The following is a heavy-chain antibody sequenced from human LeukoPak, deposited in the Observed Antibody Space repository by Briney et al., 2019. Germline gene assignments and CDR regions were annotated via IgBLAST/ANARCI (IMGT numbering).Heavy chain of an antibody. D-gene: IGHD3-22*01. CDR3: ARGGYYDSSGYSWFDY. V-gene: IGHV3-33*01. J-gene: IGHJ4*02. CDR2: IWYDGSNK. Sequence: GGSLRLSCAASGFTFSSYGMHWVRQAPGKGLEWVAVIWYDGSNKYYADSVKGRFTISRDNSKNTLYLQMNSLRAEDTAVYYCARGGYYDSSGYSWFDYWGQGTLVTVSS. CDR1: GFTFSSYG.